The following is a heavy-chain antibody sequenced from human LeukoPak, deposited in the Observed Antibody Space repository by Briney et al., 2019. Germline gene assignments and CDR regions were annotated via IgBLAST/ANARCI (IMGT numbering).Heavy chain of an antibody. V-gene: IGHV3-66*02. CDR2: FYSNGRT. J-gene: IGHJ3*02. D-gene: IGHD1-26*01. CDR1: GFTVSSNY. Sequence: GGSLRLSCAASGFTVSSNYMNWVRQAPGKGLEWVSVFYSNGRTYYADSVKGRFTISRDNSKNTLYLQMNSLRAEDTAVYYCARVGAPENDAFDIWGQGTMVTVSS. CDR3: ARVGAPENDAFDI.